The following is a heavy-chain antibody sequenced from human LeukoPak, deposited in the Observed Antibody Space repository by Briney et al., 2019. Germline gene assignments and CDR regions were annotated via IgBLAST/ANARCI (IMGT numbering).Heavy chain of an antibody. V-gene: IGHV3-21*01. CDR1: GFTFSDYT. J-gene: IGHJ4*02. D-gene: IGHD5-24*01. CDR2: ISSTSNYI. CDR3: EVHHEMATIPPYFDY. Sequence: GGSLRLSCAASGFTFSDYTINWVRQAPGKGLEWVSSISSTSNYIYHADSLKGRVTISRDNAKNSLYLQMNSLRAEDTAVYYCEVHHEMATIPPYFDYWGQGTLVTVSS.